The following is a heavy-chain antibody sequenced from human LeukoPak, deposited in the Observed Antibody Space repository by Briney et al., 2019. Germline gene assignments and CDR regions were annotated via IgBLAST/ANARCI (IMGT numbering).Heavy chain of an antibody. CDR3: ARSRNYYRVYFDN. V-gene: IGHV1-46*01. J-gene: IGHJ4*02. CDR1: GYTFSSFY. CDR2: ITPNTGDT. Sequence: GASVKVSCKASGYTFSSFYLHWVRQAPGQGLEWMGIITPNTGDTTYAPKFQDRLIMTRDRSTSTVYVELHSLRSEDTAVYYCARSRNYYRVYFDNWGQGTLVPVSS. D-gene: IGHD3-10*01.